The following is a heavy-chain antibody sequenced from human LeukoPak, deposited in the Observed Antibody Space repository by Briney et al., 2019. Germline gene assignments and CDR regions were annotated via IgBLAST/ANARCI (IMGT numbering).Heavy chain of an antibody. CDR2: IYTGGST. CDR3: ARDNYGGNLDY. CDR1: GFTFSSTY. D-gene: IGHD4-23*01. Sequence: GGSLRLSCAASGFTFSSTYMSWVRQAPGKGLEWVSVIYTGGSTHYADSVKGRFTISRDNPKNTLYLQMNSLRAEDTAVYYCARDNYGGNLDYWGQGTLVTVSS. J-gene: IGHJ4*02. V-gene: IGHV3-53*01.